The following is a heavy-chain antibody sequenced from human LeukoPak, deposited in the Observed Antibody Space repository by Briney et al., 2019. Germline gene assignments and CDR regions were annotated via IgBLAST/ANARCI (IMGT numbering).Heavy chain of an antibody. D-gene: IGHD6-13*01. V-gene: IGHV1-2*02. CDR3: AREGVSAAAGHFDY. J-gene: IGHJ4*02. Sequence: ASVKVSCKASGYTFTGYYMHWVRQAPGQGLEWMGWINPNSGGTNYAQKFQGRVTMTRDMSTSTVYMELSSLRSEDTAVYYCAREGVSAAAGHFDYWGQGTLVTVSS. CDR1: GYTFTGYY. CDR2: INPNSGGT.